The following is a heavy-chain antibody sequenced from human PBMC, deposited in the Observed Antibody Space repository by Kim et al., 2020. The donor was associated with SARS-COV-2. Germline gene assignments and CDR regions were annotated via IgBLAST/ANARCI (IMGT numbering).Heavy chain of an antibody. J-gene: IGHJ5*02. Sequence: ASVKVSCKVSGYTLIELSMHWVRQAPGKGLEWMGGFDPEDAETIYAQKFQGRVTMTEDTSTDTAYMELSSLRSEDTAVYYCAIAPTVTTVWWFDPWGQGTLVTVSS. V-gene: IGHV1-24*01. CDR2: FDPEDAET. D-gene: IGHD4-17*01. CDR1: GYTLIELS. CDR3: AIAPTVTTVWWFDP.